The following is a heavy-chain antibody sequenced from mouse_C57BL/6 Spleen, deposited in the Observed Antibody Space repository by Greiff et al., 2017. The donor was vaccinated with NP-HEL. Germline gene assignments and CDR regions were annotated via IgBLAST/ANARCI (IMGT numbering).Heavy chain of an antibody. CDR2: ISSGSSTI. V-gene: IGHV5-17*01. Sequence: EVQLVESGGGLVKPGGSLKLSCAASGFTFSDYGMHWVRQAPEKGLEWVAYISSGSSTIYYADTVKGRFTISRDNAKNTLFLQMTSLRSEDTAMYYCARGGHYSNGFAYWGQGTLVTVSA. D-gene: IGHD2-5*01. CDR1: GFTFSDYG. J-gene: IGHJ3*01. CDR3: ARGGHYSNGFAY.